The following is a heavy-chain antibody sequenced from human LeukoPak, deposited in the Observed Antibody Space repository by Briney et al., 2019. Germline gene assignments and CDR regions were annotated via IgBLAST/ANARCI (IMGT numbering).Heavy chain of an antibody. CDR1: GFTFSSYW. Sequence: GGSLRLSCAASGFTFSSYWMSWVRQAPGKGLEWVANIKQDGSEKHYVDSVKGRFTISRDNAKNSLYLQMNSLRAEDTAVYYCASLVVVVAASDYWGQGTLVTVSS. CDR3: ASLVVVVAASDY. CDR2: IKQDGSEK. J-gene: IGHJ4*02. V-gene: IGHV3-7*01. D-gene: IGHD2-15*01.